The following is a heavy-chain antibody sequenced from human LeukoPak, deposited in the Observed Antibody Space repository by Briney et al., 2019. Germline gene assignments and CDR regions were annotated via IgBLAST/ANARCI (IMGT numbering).Heavy chain of an antibody. CDR3: ARARRLRPYFDY. CDR1: GGSFSGYY. J-gene: IGHJ4*02. D-gene: IGHD4-17*01. Sequence: PSETLSLTCAVYGGSFSGYYWSWIRQPPGKGLEWIGEINHSGSTNYNPSLKSRVTISVDTSKNQFSLKLSSVTAADTAVYYCARARRLRPYFDYWGQGTLVTVSS. V-gene: IGHV4-34*01. CDR2: INHSGST.